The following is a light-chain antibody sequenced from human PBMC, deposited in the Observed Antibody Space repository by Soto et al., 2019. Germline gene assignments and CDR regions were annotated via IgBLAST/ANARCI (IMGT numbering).Light chain of an antibody. J-gene: IGLJ1*01. CDR1: SFNIGANYD. V-gene: IGLV1-40*01. Sequence: QSVLTQPPSVSGAPGQGVTISCTGSSFNIGANYDVHWYQHLPGTGPKLLIYANSFRPSGVPDRVSASKSGSSASLAITGLQAEDEADYYCQSYDARLSAYVFGTGTKVTGL. CDR2: ANS. CDR3: QSYDARLSAYV.